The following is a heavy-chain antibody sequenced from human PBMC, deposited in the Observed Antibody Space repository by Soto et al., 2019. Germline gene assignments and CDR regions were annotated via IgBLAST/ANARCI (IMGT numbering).Heavy chain of an antibody. Sequence: PSETLSLTCTLSGGSISNGGYYWSWSRQPPGKGMEWIGYIYYSESSNYNPPLKSRITISVQTSKNQFSLKLSSVSAADTAVYYCDRGLYYYDSSGPFDYWGQGTMVTVSS. CDR1: GGSISNGGYY. V-gene: IGHV4-30-4*01. D-gene: IGHD3-22*01. CDR3: DRGLYYYDSSGPFDY. J-gene: IGHJ4*02. CDR2: IYYSESS.